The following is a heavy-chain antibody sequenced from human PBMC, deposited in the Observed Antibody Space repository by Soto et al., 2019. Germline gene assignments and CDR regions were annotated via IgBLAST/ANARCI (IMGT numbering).Heavy chain of an antibody. D-gene: IGHD3-10*01. J-gene: IGHJ5*02. CDR3: ASILWFGELGWFDP. CDR1: GGSFSGYY. V-gene: IGHV4-34*01. Sequence: SETLSLTCAVYGGSFSGYYWSWIRQPPGKGLEWIGEINHSGSTNYNPSLKSRVTISVDTSKNQFSLKLSSVTAADTAVYYCASILWFGELGWFDPWGQGTLVTVSS. CDR2: INHSGST.